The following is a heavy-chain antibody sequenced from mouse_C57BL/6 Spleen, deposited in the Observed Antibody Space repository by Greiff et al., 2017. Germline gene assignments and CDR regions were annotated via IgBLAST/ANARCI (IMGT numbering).Heavy chain of an antibody. J-gene: IGHJ2*01. CDR3: ARNRDYYSNLDY. CDR1: GFSLTSYG. D-gene: IGHD2-5*01. CDR2: IWSGGST. V-gene: IGHV2-2*01. Sequence: QVQLKESGPGLVQPSQSLSITCTVSGFSLTSYGVHWVRQSPGKGLEWLGVIWSGGSTDNNAAFISRLSISKDNSKSQVFFKMNSLQADDTAIYYCARNRDYYSNLDYWGQGTTLTVSS.